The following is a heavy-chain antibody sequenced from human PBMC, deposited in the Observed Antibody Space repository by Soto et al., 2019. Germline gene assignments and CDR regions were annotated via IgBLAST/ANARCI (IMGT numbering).Heavy chain of an antibody. J-gene: IGHJ4*02. CDR3: ARGGDGYNIDY. CDR2: IYYSGST. Sequence: QVQLQESGPGLVKPSQTLSLTCTVSGGSISSGGFYWSWIRPHPGKGLEWIGYIYYSGSTYYNPSLNSRVTISLDTSKNQFSLKLSSVTAADTAVYYCARGGDGYNIDYWGQGTLVTVSS. CDR1: GGSISSGGFY. D-gene: IGHD5-12*01. V-gene: IGHV4-31*03.